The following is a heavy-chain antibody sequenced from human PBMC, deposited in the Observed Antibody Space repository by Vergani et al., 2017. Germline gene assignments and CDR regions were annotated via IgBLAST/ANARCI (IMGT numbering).Heavy chain of an antibody. V-gene: IGHV4-34*01. CDR2: INHSGRT. CDR3: ARGRGDNWYFDL. CDR1: GGSLSGYY. J-gene: IGHJ2*01. Sequence: QVQLQESGAGLLKPSETLSLTCAVFGGSLSGYYWSWIRQPPGKGLEWIGEINHSGRTKYNPTLKSRVTISVDTSKDQFSLRLTSVTAADTAVYYCARGRGDNWYFDLWGRGTLVTVSS. D-gene: IGHD3-16*01.